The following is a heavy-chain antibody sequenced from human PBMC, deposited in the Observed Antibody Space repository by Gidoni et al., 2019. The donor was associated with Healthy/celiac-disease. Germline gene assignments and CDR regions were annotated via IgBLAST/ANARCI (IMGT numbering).Heavy chain of an antibody. D-gene: IGHD2-2*01. V-gene: IGHV3-9*01. J-gene: IGHJ4*02. CDR3: AKSSTAAMIPPLDY. Sequence: EVQLVESGGGLVQPGRSLILSCAASGFTFDDYAMHWVRQAPGKGLEWVSGISWNSGSIGYADSVKGRFTISRDNAKNSLYLQMNSLRAEDTALYYCAKSSTAAMIPPLDYWGQGTLVTVSS. CDR2: ISWNSGSI. CDR1: GFTFDDYA.